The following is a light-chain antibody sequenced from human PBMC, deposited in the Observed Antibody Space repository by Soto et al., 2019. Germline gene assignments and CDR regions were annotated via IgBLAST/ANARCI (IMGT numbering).Light chain of an antibody. V-gene: IGKV1-5*01. Sequence: DIQMTQSPSTLSASVGDRVTITCRASQSISSWLAWYQQKPGKAPKLLIYDASSLESGVPSRFSGSGSGTEFTLTIRDVQPDDFAIYYCQQYNSYRAFGQGTKVDIK. CDR2: DAS. J-gene: IGKJ1*01. CDR1: QSISSW. CDR3: QQYNSYRA.